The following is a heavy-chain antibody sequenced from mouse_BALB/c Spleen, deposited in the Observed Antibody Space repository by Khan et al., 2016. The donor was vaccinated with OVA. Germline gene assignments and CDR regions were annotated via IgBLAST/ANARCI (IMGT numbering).Heavy chain of an antibody. D-gene: IGHD2-4*01. CDR3: ARWLITAGFDY. CDR2: INTNTGEP. V-gene: IGHV9-3*02. J-gene: IGHJ2*01. Sequence: QIQLVQSGPELKKPGETVKISCKASGYTFTNYGMNWVKQAPGKGLKWMGWINTNTGEPTYAEEFKGRFAFSLETPASTAYLQINNLKNEETATDFCARWLITAGFDYWGQGTTLTVSS. CDR1: GYTFTNYG.